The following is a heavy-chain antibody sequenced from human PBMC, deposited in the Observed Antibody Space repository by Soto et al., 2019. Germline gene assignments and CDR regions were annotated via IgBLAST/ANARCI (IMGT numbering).Heavy chain of an antibody. Sequence: SVTLSLTCTVSGGSVSSSSYYWSWIRQPPGKGLEWIGYIYYSGSTNYNPSLKSRVTISVDTSKNQFSLKLSSVTAADTAVYYCAREGSGWNDYWGQGTLVTVSS. CDR2: IYYSGST. V-gene: IGHV4-61*01. D-gene: IGHD6-19*01. J-gene: IGHJ4*02. CDR1: GGSVSSSSYY. CDR3: AREGSGWNDY.